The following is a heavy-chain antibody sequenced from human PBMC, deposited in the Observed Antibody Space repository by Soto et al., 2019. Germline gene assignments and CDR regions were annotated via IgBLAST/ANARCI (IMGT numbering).Heavy chain of an antibody. CDR2: ISSSSSYI. Sequence: EVQLLESGGGLVQPGGSLRLSCAASGFTFSSYAMSWVRQAPGKGLEWVSAISSSSSYIYYADSVKGRFTISRDNAKNSLYLQMNSLRAEDTAVYYCARGYSSSWYTWFDPWGQGTLVTVSS. CDR3: ARGYSSSWYTWFDP. V-gene: IGHV3-21*01. CDR1: GFTFSSYA. J-gene: IGHJ5*02. D-gene: IGHD6-13*01.